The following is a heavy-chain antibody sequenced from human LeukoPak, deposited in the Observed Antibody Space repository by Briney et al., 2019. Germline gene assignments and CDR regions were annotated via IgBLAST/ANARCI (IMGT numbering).Heavy chain of an antibody. Sequence: PGGSLRLSCAASGCTCSSCWMSWVRQAPGKGLEWVANIKQDGSAKYYVDSVKGRFTISRDNAKISLYLQMNSLRAEDTAVYYCARIYNDFWSGYIHYDYWGQGTLVTVSS. J-gene: IGHJ4*02. D-gene: IGHD3-3*01. CDR3: ARIYNDFWSGYIHYDY. V-gene: IGHV3-7*01. CDR2: IKQDGSAK. CDR1: GCTCSSCW.